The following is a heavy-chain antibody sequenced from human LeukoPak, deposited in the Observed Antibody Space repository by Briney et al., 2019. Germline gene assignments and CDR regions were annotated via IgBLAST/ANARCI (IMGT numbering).Heavy chain of an antibody. V-gene: IGHV4-31*03. D-gene: IGHD3-22*01. CDR3: ATDRHLYDSSGYTDAFDI. CDR2: IYYSGST. Sequence: SETLSLTCTVSGGSISSGGYYWSWIRQRPGKGLEWIGYIYYSGSTYYNPALKSRVTISVDTSKNQFSLKLSSVTAADTAVYYCATDRHLYDSSGYTDAFDIWGQGTMVTVSS. CDR1: GGSISSGGYY. J-gene: IGHJ3*02.